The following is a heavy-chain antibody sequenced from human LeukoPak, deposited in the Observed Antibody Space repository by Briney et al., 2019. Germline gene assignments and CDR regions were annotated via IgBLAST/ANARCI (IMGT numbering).Heavy chain of an antibody. CDR2: INRDGSTK. V-gene: IGHV3-7*01. CDR3: TRDTEGSLDY. J-gene: IGHJ4*02. D-gene: IGHD1-26*01. Sequence: GGSLRLSCAASGFTFSNSWKAWVRQAPGKGLQWVANINRDGSTKHYADSLKGRFTISRDNPKNSLYLQMNNLRADDTAVYYCTRDTEGSLDYWGQGILVTVAS. CDR1: GFTFSNSW.